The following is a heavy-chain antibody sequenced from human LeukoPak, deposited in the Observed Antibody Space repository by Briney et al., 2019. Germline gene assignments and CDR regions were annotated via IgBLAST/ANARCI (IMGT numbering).Heavy chain of an antibody. CDR2: ISGSGGST. J-gene: IGHJ4*02. V-gene: IGHV3-23*01. Sequence: GGSLRLSCAASGFTFSSYAMSWVRQAPGKGLEWVSAISGSGGSTYYADSVKGRFTISRDNSKNTLYLQMNSLRAEDTAVYYCAKDSAAAGTLALCYWGQGTLVTVSS. D-gene: IGHD6-13*01. CDR3: AKDSAAAGTLALCY. CDR1: GFTFSSYA.